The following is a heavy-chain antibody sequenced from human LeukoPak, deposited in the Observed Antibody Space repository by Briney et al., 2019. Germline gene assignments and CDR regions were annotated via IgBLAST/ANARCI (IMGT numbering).Heavy chain of an antibody. D-gene: IGHD1-26*01. V-gene: IGHV1-8*02. CDR3: ARDNSVGDTAWWFDP. J-gene: IGHJ5*02. Sequence: ASVKVSCKASGYTFTGYYMHWVRQAPGQGLEWMGWMNPNSGNTGYAQKFQGRVTMTRNTSISTAYMELSSLRSEDTAVYYCARDNSVGDTAWWFDPWGQGTLVTVSS. CDR2: MNPNSGNT. CDR1: GYTFTGYY.